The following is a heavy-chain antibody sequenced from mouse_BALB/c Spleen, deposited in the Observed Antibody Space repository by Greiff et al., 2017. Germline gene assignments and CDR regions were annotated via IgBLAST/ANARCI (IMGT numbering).Heavy chain of an antibody. Sequence: VQLQQSGAELVRPGALVKLSCKASGFNIKDYYMHWVKQRPEQGLEWIGWIDPENGNTIYDPKFQGKASITADTSSNTAYLQLSSLTSEDTAVYYCATDSFAYWGQGTLVTVSA. CDR2: IDPENGNT. J-gene: IGHJ3*01. V-gene: IGHV14-1*02. CDR3: ATDSFAY. CDR1: GFNIKDYY.